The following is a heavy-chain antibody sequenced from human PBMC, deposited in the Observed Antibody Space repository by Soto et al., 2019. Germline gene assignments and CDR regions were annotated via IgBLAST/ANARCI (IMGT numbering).Heavy chain of an antibody. CDR2: IYHSGST. CDR1: GYSISSGYY. Sequence: SETLSLTCGVSGYSISSGYYWGWIRQPPGKGLEWIGSIYHSGSTYYNPSLKSRVTISVDTSKNQFSLKLSSVTAADTAVYYCARVSLSYDFWSGYEFDPWGQGTLVTVSS. D-gene: IGHD3-3*01. V-gene: IGHV4-38-2*01. CDR3: ARVSLSYDFWSGYEFDP. J-gene: IGHJ5*02.